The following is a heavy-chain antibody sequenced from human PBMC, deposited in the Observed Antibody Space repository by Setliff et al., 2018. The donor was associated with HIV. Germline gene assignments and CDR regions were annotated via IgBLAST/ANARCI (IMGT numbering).Heavy chain of an antibody. J-gene: IGHJ5*02. CDR1: GFTFSSYS. CDR2: ISSSSGYI. Sequence: GGSLRLSCAASGFTFSSYSMNWVRQAPGKGLEWVSSISSSSGYIYYADSVRGRFTISRDNAKNSLYLQMNSLRAEDTAVYYRARDIVGWPRFDPWGQGTLITVSS. D-gene: IGHD2-21*01. V-gene: IGHV3-21*01. CDR3: ARDIVGWPRFDP.